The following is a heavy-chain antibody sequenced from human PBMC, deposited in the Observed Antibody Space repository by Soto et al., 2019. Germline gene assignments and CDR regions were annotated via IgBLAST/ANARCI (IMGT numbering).Heavy chain of an antibody. CDR1: GGSFSGFF. Sequence: SETLSLTCAVSGGSFSGFFWGWIRQPPGKGLEWIGEVNHGGSTNYNPSLKSRVTISSDTSKNHFSLTLRSVTAADTTVYYCARAAVAAGGPFDKWGQGALVTVSS. V-gene: IGHV4-34*01. J-gene: IGHJ4*02. CDR3: ARAAVAAGGPFDK. D-gene: IGHD2-15*01. CDR2: VNHGGST.